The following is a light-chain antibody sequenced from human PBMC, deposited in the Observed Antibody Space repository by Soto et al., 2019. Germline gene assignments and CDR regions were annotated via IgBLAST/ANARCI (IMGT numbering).Light chain of an antibody. CDR1: SRDVGGYNY. Sequence: QSALTQPASVSGSPGQSITISCTGTSRDVGGYNYVSWHQQHPGKAPKVIITEVSNRPSGVSNRFSGSKSGNTASLTISGLQAEDEADYFCQTWGTGTVIFGGGTKLTVL. J-gene: IGLJ2*01. V-gene: IGLV2-14*01. CDR2: EVS. CDR3: QTWGTGTVI.